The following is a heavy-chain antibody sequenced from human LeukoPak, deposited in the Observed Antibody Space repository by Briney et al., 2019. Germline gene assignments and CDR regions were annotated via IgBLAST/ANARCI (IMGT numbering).Heavy chain of an antibody. Sequence: KPSETLSLTCTVSGGSISSYYWSWIRQPPGKGLDWIGYIYYSGSTNYNPSLKSRVTISVDTSKNQFSLKLSSVTAADTAVYYCAREKDYDSSGYYRTPYFDYWGQGTLVTVSS. V-gene: IGHV4-59*01. CDR1: GGSISSYY. J-gene: IGHJ4*02. CDR3: AREKDYDSSGYYRTPYFDY. D-gene: IGHD3-22*01. CDR2: IYYSGST.